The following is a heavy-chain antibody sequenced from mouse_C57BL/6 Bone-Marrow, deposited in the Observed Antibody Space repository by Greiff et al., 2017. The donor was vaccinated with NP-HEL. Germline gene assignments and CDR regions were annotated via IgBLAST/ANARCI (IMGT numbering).Heavy chain of an antibody. J-gene: IGHJ4*01. Sequence: VQLQQSGPELVKPGASVKISCKASGYAFSSSWMNWVKQRPGKGLEWIGRIYPGDGDTNYNGKFKGKATLTADKSSSTAYMQLSSLTSEDSAVYFCARVVATDYYAMDYWGQGTSVTVSS. V-gene: IGHV1-82*01. CDR2: IYPGDGDT. D-gene: IGHD1-1*01. CDR1: GYAFSSSW. CDR3: ARVVATDYYAMDY.